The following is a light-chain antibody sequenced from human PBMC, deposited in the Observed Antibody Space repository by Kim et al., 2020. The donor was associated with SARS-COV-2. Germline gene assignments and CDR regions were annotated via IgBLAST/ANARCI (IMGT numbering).Light chain of an antibody. CDR3: QQYNNWPET. CDR1: QSVSNS. CDR2: GAS. Sequence: VAPWERASLSCRARQSVSNSLAWYQQKPGQAPRLLIYGASTRATGIPVRFSGSGSRTEFTLTISSLQSEDFAVYYCQQYNNWPETFGQGTKVDIK. J-gene: IGKJ1*01. V-gene: IGKV3-15*01.